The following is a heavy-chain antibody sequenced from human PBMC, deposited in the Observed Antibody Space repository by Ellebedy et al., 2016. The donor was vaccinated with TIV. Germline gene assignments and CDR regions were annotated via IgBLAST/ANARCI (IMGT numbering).Heavy chain of an antibody. CDR3: ARALPSPSTMVRGVVDF. D-gene: IGHD3-10*01. CDR1: GFTFTDYA. Sequence: GESLKISXAASGFTFTDYAIHWVRQAPGKGLEWVAVVAHDAYHKHYLDSVEGRFTISRDNSKNTVSLQMDSLRTEDTAVYHCARALPSPSTMVRGVVDFWGLGTLVTVSS. V-gene: IGHV3-30-3*01. CDR2: VAHDAYHK. J-gene: IGHJ4*02.